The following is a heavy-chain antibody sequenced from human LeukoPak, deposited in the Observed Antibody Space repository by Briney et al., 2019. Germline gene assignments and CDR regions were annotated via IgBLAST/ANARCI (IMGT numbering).Heavy chain of an antibody. CDR3: ARANPRRYYFDY. CDR1: GGSISSSSYY. Sequence: PSETLSLTCTVSGGSISSSSYYWGWIRQPPGKGLEWIGSIYYSGSTYYNPPLKSRVTISVDTSKNQFSLKLSSVTAADTAVYYCARANPRRYYFDYWGQGTLVTVSS. V-gene: IGHV4-39*07. J-gene: IGHJ4*02. CDR2: IYYSGST.